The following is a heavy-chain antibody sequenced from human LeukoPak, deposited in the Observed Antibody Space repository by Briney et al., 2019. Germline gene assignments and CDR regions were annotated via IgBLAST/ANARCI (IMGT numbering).Heavy chain of an antibody. V-gene: IGHV3-30*18. Sequence: GGSLRLSCAASGFTLSSYGMHWVHQAPGKGLEWVAVISYDGSNKYYADSVKGRFTISRDNSKNTLYLQMNSLRAEDTAVYYCAKGPHYDSTGYHRWYFDYWGQGTLVTVSS. J-gene: IGHJ4*02. D-gene: IGHD3-22*01. CDR2: ISYDGSNK. CDR3: AKGPHYDSTGYHRWYFDY. CDR1: GFTLSSYG.